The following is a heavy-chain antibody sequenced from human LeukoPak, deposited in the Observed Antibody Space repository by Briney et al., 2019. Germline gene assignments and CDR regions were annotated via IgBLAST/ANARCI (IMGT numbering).Heavy chain of an antibody. Sequence: SETLSLTCTVSGGSVSSGSYYWSWIRQPPGKGLEWIGYIYYSGSTNYNPSLKSRVTISVDTSKNQFSLKLSSVTAADTAVYYCARDRPEYYDILTGYYKYYYGMDVWGRGTTVTVSS. CDR1: GGSVSSGSYY. J-gene: IGHJ6*04. CDR3: ARDRPEYYDILTGYYKYYYGMDV. CDR2: IYYSGST. V-gene: IGHV4-61*01. D-gene: IGHD3-9*01.